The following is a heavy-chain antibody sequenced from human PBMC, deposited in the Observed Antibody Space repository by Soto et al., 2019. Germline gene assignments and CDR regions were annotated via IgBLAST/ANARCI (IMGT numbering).Heavy chain of an antibody. CDR2: IYYAGST. J-gene: IGHJ4*02. Sequence: SQTLSQTSTCSAPATISWYWSRMREPPGPGLGGIGFIYYAGSTKYNPSLNSRVTISVDPSKNQFSLTVTSVTAADTAVYYCARRIVATETFDYWGQGALVTVSS. V-gene: IGHV4-59*08. D-gene: IGHD5-12*01. CDR1: APATISWY. CDR3: ARRIVATETFDY.